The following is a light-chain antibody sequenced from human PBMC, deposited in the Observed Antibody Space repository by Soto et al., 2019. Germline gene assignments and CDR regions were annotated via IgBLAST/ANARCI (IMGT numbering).Light chain of an antibody. Sequence: EIVMTQSPATLSVSPGERATLSCRASQTVCSHVAWYQQRPGQPPRLLIYGAYYRATGIPARFSGSASGTDFTLTISSLESEDFAVYYCQQYDNWPPFTFGPGTKVDI. CDR1: QTVCSH. V-gene: IGKV3-15*01. CDR2: GAY. J-gene: IGKJ3*01. CDR3: QQYDNWPPFT.